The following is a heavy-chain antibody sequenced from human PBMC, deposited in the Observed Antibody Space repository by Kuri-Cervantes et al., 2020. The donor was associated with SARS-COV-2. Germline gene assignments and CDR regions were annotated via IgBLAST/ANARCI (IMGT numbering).Heavy chain of an antibody. Sequence: GGSLRLSCAVSGFTFTSHAMHWVRQAPGKGLEWVALISYDGSNKFYADSVKGRFTISRDNSKNTLYLQMNSLRGEDTAVYYCAKTSLVRGLPFDYWGQGTLVTVSS. CDR2: ISYDGSNK. CDR3: AKTSLVRGLPFDY. D-gene: IGHD3-10*01. V-gene: IGHV3-30*18. CDR1: GFTFTSHA. J-gene: IGHJ4*02.